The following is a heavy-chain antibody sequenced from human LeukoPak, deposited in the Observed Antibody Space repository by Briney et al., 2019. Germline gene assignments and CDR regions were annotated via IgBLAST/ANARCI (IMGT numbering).Heavy chain of an antibody. CDR2: INPNSGGT. J-gene: IGHJ4*02. D-gene: IGHD1-7*01. CDR1: GYSFTGYY. CDR3: ARYNWNYFLDY. Sequence: ASVNVSCKASGYSFTGYYMHWVRQATGQGLERMGWINPNSGGTNYAQKFQGRVTMTRDTSISTAYMELSRLRSDDTAVYYCARYNWNYFLDYWGQGTLVTVSS. V-gene: IGHV1-2*02.